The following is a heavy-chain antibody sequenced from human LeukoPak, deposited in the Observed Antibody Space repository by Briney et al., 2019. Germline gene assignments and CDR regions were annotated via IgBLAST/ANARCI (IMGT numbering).Heavy chain of an antibody. CDR2: IKQDGSEK. D-gene: IGHD3-10*01. Sequence: GGSLRLSCAASGFAFSSYWMNWVRQAPGKGLEWVANIKQDGSEKYYVDSVKGRFTISRDNAKNSLYLQMNSLRAEDTAVYYCARHPGAYYYGSGSYLDYWGQGTLVTVSS. CDR3: ARHPGAYYYGSGSYLDY. V-gene: IGHV3-7*01. J-gene: IGHJ4*02. CDR1: GFAFSSYW.